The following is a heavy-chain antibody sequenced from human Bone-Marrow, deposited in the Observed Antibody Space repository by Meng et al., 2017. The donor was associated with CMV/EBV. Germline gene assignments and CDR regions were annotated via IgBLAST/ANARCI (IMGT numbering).Heavy chain of an antibody. J-gene: IGHJ3*02. CDR3: AAVGVNYDAFDI. V-gene: IGHV1-58*01. CDR1: GFTFTSSA. CDR2: IVVGSGNT. D-gene: IGHD3-16*01. Sequence: SVKVSCKASGFTFTSSAVQWVRQARGQRLEWIGWIVVGSGNTNYAQKFQERVTITRDMSTSTAYMELSSLRSEDTAVYYCAAVGVNYDAFDIWGPGKMVTFSS.